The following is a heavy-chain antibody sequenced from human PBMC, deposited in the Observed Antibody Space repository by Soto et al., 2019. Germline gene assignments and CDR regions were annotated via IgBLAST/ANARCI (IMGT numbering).Heavy chain of an antibody. D-gene: IGHD3-22*01. CDR1: GYKFTSYW. J-gene: IGHJ5*02. CDR3: ARKDKSGYFNWFDP. V-gene: IGHV5-51*01. CDR2: IFPSDSDT. Sequence: GEPLKIPCRTSGYKFTSYWIAWVRQMPGKGLEWMGIIFPSDSDTRYSPSFQGQVTISADRSTSTVFLQWASLKASDTAVYFCARKDKSGYFNWFDPWGQGTLVTVSS.